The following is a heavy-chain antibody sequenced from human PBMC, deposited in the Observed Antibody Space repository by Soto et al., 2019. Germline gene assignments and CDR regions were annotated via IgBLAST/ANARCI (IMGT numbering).Heavy chain of an antibody. CDR3: ASGIQLWLRRINNGYSG. V-gene: IGHV1-69*12. CDR2: IIPMFGTA. J-gene: IGHJ4*02. CDR1: GGTFRTYA. D-gene: IGHD5-18*01. Sequence: QVQLVQSGAEVKKPESSVKVSCKAPGGTFRTYAISRVRQAPGQGLEWMGGIIPMFGTANYAQRFQDRVTITADESTNTVYMELSSLRSEYTAVYFCASGIQLWLRRINNGYSGWGQGTLVTVSS.